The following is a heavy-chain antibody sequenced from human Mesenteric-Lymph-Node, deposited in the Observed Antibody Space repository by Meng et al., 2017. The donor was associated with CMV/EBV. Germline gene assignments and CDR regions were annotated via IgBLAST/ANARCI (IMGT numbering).Heavy chain of an antibody. V-gene: IGHV1-3*01. J-gene: IGHJ4*02. D-gene: IGHD3-9*01. Sequence: SCEASGYTFNAYAVHWVRQAPGQRLQLMGRINSANGDTKYSQKFQDRVTITRDTSATYMELNSLTSEDTAFYYCAGSSGAYFDWLPDFWGQGTLVTVSS. CDR3: AGSSGAYFDWLPDF. CDR1: GYTFNAYA. CDR2: INSANGDT.